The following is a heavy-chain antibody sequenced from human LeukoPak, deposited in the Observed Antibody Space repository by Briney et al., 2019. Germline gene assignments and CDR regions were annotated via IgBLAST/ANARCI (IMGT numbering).Heavy chain of an antibody. Sequence: ASVKVSCKASGYTFINYDINWVRQATGQGLEWMGWMNPNSGNTGLLQKFQGRVTMTRSTSISTAYMELSSLRSEDTAVYYCAREDIVVVPAAIYWYFDLWGRGTLVTVSS. D-gene: IGHD2-2*01. V-gene: IGHV1-8*01. CDR1: GYTFINYD. CDR2: MNPNSGNT. J-gene: IGHJ2*01. CDR3: AREDIVVVPAAIYWYFDL.